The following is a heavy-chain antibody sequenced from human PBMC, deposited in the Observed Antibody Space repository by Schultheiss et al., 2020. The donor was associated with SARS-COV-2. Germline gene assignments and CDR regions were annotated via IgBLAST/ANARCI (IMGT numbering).Heavy chain of an antibody. CDR1: GYTFTGYY. CDR2: INPNSGGT. V-gene: IGHV1-2*04. J-gene: IGHJ4*02. Sequence: ASVKVSCKASGYTFTGYYMHWVRQAPGQGLEWMGWINPNSGGTNYAQKFQGWVTITWDMSTSTAYMELSSLRSEDSAVYYCAIGGSSQSHFDYWGQGSLVTVSS. CDR3: AIGGSSQSHFDY. D-gene: IGHD3-10*01.